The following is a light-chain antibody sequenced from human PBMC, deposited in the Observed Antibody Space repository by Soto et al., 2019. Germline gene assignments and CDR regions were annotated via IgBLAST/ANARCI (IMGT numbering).Light chain of an antibody. CDR1: QTISSY. Sequence: AIRMTQSPSSFSASTGDRVTITCRASQTISSYLAWYQQKPGKAPKVLIYAASTLQSGVPSRFSGSGSGTDFTLTISCLQSEDFATYYCQQYYSYPLTFGPGTKVDIK. CDR3: QQYYSYPLT. V-gene: IGKV1-8*01. CDR2: AAS. J-gene: IGKJ3*01.